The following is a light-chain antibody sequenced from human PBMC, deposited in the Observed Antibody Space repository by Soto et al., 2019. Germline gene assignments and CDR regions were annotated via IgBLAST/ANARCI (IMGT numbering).Light chain of an antibody. CDR3: QSYDSSLSGSVV. CDR2: CNS. Sequence: QSVLTQPPSVSGAPGQRVTISCTGSSSNIGAGYDVHWYQQLPVTAPKLLIYCNSNRPSGVPDRFSGSKSGTSASLAITGLQAEDEADYYCQSYDSSLSGSVVFGGGTKVTVL. V-gene: IGLV1-40*01. CDR1: SSNIGAGYD. J-gene: IGLJ2*01.